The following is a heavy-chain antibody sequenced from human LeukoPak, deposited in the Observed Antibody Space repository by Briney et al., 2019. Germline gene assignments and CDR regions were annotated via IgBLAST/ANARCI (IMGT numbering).Heavy chain of an antibody. Sequence: GGSLRLSCAASGFTFSSYWMNWVRQAPGKGLEWVANIKEDGSEKDYVDSVKGRFTISRDNAKNSLYLQMNSLRAEDTAVYYCARDYCSGGSCYFDYWGQGTLVTVSS. D-gene: IGHD2-15*01. CDR2: IKEDGSEK. V-gene: IGHV3-7*01. CDR3: ARDYCSGGSCYFDY. J-gene: IGHJ4*02. CDR1: GFTFSSYW.